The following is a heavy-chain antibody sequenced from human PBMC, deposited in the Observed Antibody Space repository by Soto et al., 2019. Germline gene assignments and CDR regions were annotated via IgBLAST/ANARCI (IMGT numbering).Heavy chain of an antibody. CDR3: AKDVRYSGYDFFYYYGMDV. CDR2: ISGSGGST. CDR1: GFTFSSYA. D-gene: IGHD5-12*01. Sequence: GGSLRLSCAASGFTFSSYAMSWVRQAPGKGLEWVSAISGSGGSTYYADSVKGRFTISRDNSKNTRYLQMNSLRAEDTAVYYCAKDVRYSGYDFFYYYGMDVWGQGTTVTVSS. J-gene: IGHJ6*02. V-gene: IGHV3-23*01.